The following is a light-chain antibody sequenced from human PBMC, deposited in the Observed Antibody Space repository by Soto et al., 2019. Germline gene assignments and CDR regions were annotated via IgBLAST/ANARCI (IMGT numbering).Light chain of an antibody. CDR1: QSVSSSY. Sequence: ELVLTQSPGTLSLSPGERATLSCRASQSVSSSYLAWYQQKPGQAPRLLIYAASRRATGIPERFSGSGSGTDFTLTISRLEPEDFAVFYCRQYGSSRTFGQGTKVEIK. CDR2: AAS. CDR3: RQYGSSRT. J-gene: IGKJ1*01. V-gene: IGKV3-20*01.